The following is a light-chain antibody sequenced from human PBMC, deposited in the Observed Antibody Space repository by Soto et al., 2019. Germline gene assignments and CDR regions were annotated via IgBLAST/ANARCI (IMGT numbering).Light chain of an antibody. V-gene: IGLV2-14*03. CDR2: DVS. Sequence: QSVLTQPASVSGSPGQSITISCTGTSIDVGGYNYVSWYQQHPGKAPKLMIYDVSNRPSGVSNRFSGSKSGNTASLTISGLQAEDEGDYYCSSYASSSTLLLFGGGTKVTVL. J-gene: IGLJ2*01. CDR1: SIDVGGYNY. CDR3: SSYASSSTLLL.